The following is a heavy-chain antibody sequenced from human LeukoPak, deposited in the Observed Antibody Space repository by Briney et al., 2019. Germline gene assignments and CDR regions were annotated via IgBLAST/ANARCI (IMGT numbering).Heavy chain of an antibody. J-gene: IGHJ4*02. V-gene: IGHV3-74*01. CDR1: GFTFSSYW. D-gene: IGHD3-9*01. Sequence: GGSLRLSCAASGFTFSSYWMHWVRQAPGKGLVWVSRINSDGSSTSYADSVKGRFTISRDNAKNTLYLQMNSLRAEDTAVYYCARVDILTGPFDYWGQGTLVTVSS. CDR3: ARVDILTGPFDY. CDR2: INSDGSST.